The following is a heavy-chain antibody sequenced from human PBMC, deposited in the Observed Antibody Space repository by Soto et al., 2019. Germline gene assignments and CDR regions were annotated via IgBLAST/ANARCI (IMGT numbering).Heavy chain of an antibody. CDR3: AKERAVVVPVSTSYFHYYGLDV. CDR2: VGWNGGDI. J-gene: IGHJ6*02. V-gene: IGHV3-9*01. Sequence: PGGSLRLSCAVYGFTLDDYTMHWVRQAPGKGLEWVSGVGWNGGDIVYADSVKGRFTVSRDNTRNSLYLGVNSLTTEDTAIYFCAKERAVVVPVSTSYFHYYGLDVWGQGTTVTVSS. D-gene: IGHD2-2*01. CDR1: GFTLDDYT.